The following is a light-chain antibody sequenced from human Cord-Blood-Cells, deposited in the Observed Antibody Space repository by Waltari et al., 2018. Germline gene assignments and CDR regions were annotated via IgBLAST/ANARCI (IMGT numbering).Light chain of an antibody. J-gene: IGLJ2*01. Sequence: SSELTQDPAVSVALGQTVRITCQGDRLRSYYATWYQQKPGQAPVLVIYGKNNRPSGIPDRCSGSSSGNTASLTITGAQAEDEADYYCNSRDSSGNHLVFGGGTKLTVL. CDR1: RLRSYY. CDR3: NSRDSSGNHLV. CDR2: GKN. V-gene: IGLV3-19*01.